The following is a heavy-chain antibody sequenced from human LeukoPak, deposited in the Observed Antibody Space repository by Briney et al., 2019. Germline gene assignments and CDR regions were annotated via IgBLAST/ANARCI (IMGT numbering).Heavy chain of an antibody. Sequence: PSETLSLTCTVSGGPISSYYWSWIRQSPGKGLEWIGYIYYSGSTNYNPSLKSRVTISVDTSKNQFSLKLSSVTAADTAVYYCARRRGSGRYYPMGWFDPWGQGTLVTVSS. CDR1: GGPISSYY. J-gene: IGHJ5*02. V-gene: IGHV4-59*12. D-gene: IGHD3-10*01. CDR2: IYYSGST. CDR3: ARRRGSGRYYPMGWFDP.